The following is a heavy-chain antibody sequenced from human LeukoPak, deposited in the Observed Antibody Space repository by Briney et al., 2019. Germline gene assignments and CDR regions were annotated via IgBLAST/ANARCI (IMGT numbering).Heavy chain of an antibody. Sequence: GGSLKLSCAASGFTFSDSAMHWVRQAPGKGLEWVSYISSRGSTIYYADSVKGRFTISRDNAKNSLYLQINSLRAEDTAVYYCARTWGMDVWGQGTTVTVSS. CDR3: ARTWGMDV. CDR2: ISSRGSTI. J-gene: IGHJ6*02. V-gene: IGHV3-48*03. CDR1: GFTFSDSA.